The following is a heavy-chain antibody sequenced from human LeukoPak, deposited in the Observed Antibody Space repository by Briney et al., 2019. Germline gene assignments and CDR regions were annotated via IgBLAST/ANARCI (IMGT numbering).Heavy chain of an antibody. Sequence: ASVKVSCKASGGTFSSYAISWVRQAPGQGLEWMGRIIPILGIANYAQKFQGRVAITPDKSTSTAYLDASSLRAGETAGYYCARYLVDQQLGISWFHPWGQGTLVSVP. CDR2: IIPILGIA. CDR1: GGTFSSYA. V-gene: IGHV1-69*04. J-gene: IGHJ5*02. CDR3: ARYLVDQQLGISWFHP. D-gene: IGHD6-13*01.